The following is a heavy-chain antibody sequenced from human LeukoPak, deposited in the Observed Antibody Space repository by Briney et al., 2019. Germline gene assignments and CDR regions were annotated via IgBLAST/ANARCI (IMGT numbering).Heavy chain of an antibody. Sequence: ASVKVSCKASANTFTDYFIYWVRQAPGQGLEWMGWINPNSGGTDYAQNFQGRVTMTRDMSINTAYMELSGLRADDTAVYYCAREGTPYGDYGPNDPWGQGTLVTVSS. CDR2: INPNSGGT. V-gene: IGHV1-2*02. CDR3: AREGTPYGDYGPNDP. J-gene: IGHJ5*02. D-gene: IGHD4-17*01. CDR1: ANTFTDYF.